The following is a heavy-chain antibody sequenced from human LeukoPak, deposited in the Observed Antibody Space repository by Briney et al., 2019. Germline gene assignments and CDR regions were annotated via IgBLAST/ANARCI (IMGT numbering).Heavy chain of an antibody. J-gene: IGHJ3*01. Sequence: GGSLRLSCAASGFTFSSYAMSWVRQAPGKGLEWVSAISGSGGSTYYADSVKGRFTISRDNSENTLYLQMNSLRADDTAVYYCAKTIAPFTTNWDNSPGAFDVWGQGTGVTVSS. CDR2: ISGSGGST. D-gene: IGHD1/OR15-1a*01. CDR1: GFTFSSYA. V-gene: IGHV3-23*01. CDR3: AKTIAPFTTNWDNSPGAFDV.